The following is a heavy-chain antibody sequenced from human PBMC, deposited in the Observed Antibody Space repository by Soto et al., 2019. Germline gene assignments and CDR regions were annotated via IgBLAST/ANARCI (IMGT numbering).Heavy chain of an antibody. D-gene: IGHD3-10*01. V-gene: IGHV3-30-3*01. J-gene: IGHJ3*02. CDR2: ISYDGSNK. CDR3: ARGHAWFGELIHAFDI. CDR1: GFTFSSYA. Sequence: PGGSLRLSCAASGFTFSSYAMHWVRQAPGKGLEWVAVISYDGSNKYYADSVKGRFTISRDNSKNTLYLQMNSLRAEDTAVYYCARGHAWFGELIHAFDIWGQGTMVTVSS.